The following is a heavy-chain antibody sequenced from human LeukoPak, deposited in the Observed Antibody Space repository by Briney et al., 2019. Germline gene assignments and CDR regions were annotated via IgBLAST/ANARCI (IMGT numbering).Heavy chain of an antibody. Sequence: PGGSLRLSCAASGFAFSSHWMNWVRQAPGKGLEWVANINREGSDKNYVDSVKSRFTISRDNAKNSLYLQMNSLRVEDTAVYYCARDGVPGGRDVWGQGTTVTVS. J-gene: IGHJ6*02. D-gene: IGHD3-16*01. CDR3: ARDGVPGGRDV. CDR2: INREGSDK. V-gene: IGHV3-7*01. CDR1: GFAFSSHW.